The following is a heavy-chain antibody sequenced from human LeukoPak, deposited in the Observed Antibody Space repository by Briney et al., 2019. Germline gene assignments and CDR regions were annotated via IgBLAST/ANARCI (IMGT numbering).Heavy chain of an antibody. CDR1: GFTFSSYG. Sequence: GGSLRLSCAASGFTFSSYGMHWVRQAPGKGLEWVAFIRYDGSNKYYADSVKGRFTISRDNSKNTLYLQMNSLRPEDTALYYCAKDITSSGWFYFDYWGQGALVTVSS. CDR3: AKDITSSGWFYFDY. V-gene: IGHV3-30*02. CDR2: IRYDGSNK. J-gene: IGHJ4*02. D-gene: IGHD6-19*01.